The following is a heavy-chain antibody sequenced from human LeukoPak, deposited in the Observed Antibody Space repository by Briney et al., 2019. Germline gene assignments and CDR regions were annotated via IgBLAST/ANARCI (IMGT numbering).Heavy chain of an antibody. Sequence: PGRSLRLSCAASGFTFSSYGMHWVRQAPGKGLEWVAVISYDGSNKYYADSVKGRLTISRDNSKNTLYLQMNSLRAEDTAVYYCAYDSSGYYYPLFDYWGQGTLVTVSS. CDR1: GFTFSSYG. J-gene: IGHJ4*02. V-gene: IGHV3-30*18. CDR3: AYDSSGYYYPLFDY. CDR2: ISYDGSNK. D-gene: IGHD3-22*01.